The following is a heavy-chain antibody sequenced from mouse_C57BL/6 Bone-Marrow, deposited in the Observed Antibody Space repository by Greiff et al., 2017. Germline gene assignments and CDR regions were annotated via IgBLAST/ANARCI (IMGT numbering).Heavy chain of an antibody. Sequence: QVQLQQSGAELVMPGASVKLSCKASGYTFTSYWMHWVKQRPGQGLEWIGEIDPSDSYTNYNQKFKGKSTLTVDKSSSTAYMQLSSLTSEDSAVYYCARKTLRRGVFAYWGQGTLVTVSA. D-gene: IGHD2-12*01. CDR2: IDPSDSYT. V-gene: IGHV1-69*01. CDR1: GYTFTSYW. J-gene: IGHJ3*01. CDR3: ARKTLRRGVFAY.